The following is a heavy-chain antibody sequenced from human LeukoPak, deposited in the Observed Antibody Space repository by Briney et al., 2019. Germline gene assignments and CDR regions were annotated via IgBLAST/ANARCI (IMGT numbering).Heavy chain of an antibody. CDR1: GGSISSGDYY. J-gene: IGHJ6*02. CDR3: ARVPVVVAPYYYYYYGMDV. V-gene: IGHV4-61*08. CDR2: IYYSGST. Sequence: SETLSLTCTVSGGSISSGDYYWSWIRQPPGKGLEWIGYIYYSGSTNYNPSLKSRVTISVDTSKNQFSLKLSSVTAADTAVYYCARVPVVVAPYYYYYYGMDVWGQGTTVTVSS. D-gene: IGHD2-15*01.